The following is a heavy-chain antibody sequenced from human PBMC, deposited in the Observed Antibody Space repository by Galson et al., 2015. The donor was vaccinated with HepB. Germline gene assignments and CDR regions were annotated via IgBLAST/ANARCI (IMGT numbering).Heavy chain of an antibody. CDR3: AKESVSGTYVPTYADS. D-gene: IGHD1-26*01. J-gene: IGHJ5*02. V-gene: IGHV3-23*01. CDR1: GFNFRNHV. Sequence: SLRLSCAASGFNFRNHVMTWVRQAPGKGLEWVASLSGSGAITYYADSVKGRFTISRDNFNNRIFLQMKRLRVEDTALYYCAKESVSGTYVPTYADSWGQGNLVTDSS. CDR2: LSGSGAIT.